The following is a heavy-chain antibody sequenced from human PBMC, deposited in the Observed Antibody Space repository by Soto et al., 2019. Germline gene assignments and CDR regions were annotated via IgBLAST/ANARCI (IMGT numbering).Heavy chain of an antibody. J-gene: IGHJ4*02. D-gene: IGHD3-3*01. CDR1: GFTFSNAW. Sequence: EVQLVESGGGLVKPGGSFRLSCAASGFTFSNAWMNWVRQAPGKGLEWVGRIRSNADGGTADYAAPVKGRFTFSRDDSQNTLFLQMNSLKTEDTAVYFCTTSISGLVTGHWGQGTLVTVSS. CDR3: TTSISGLVTGH. V-gene: IGHV3-15*07. CDR2: IRSNADGGTA.